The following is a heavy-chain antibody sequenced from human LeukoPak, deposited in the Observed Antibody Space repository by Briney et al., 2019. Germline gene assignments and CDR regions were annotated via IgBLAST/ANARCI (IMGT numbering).Heavy chain of an antibody. CDR2: IKQDGSEK. V-gene: IGHV3-7*01. CDR1: GFTLSSYW. Sequence: GGSLRLSCAASGFTLSSYWMSWVRQAPGKGLEWVANIKQDGSEKYYVDSVKGRFITSRDNAKNSLYLQMNSLRAEDTAVYYCAKGAFRDQVQGYYYMDVWGKGTTVTVSS. CDR3: AKGAFRDQVQGYYYMDV. D-gene: IGHD3-10*01. J-gene: IGHJ6*03.